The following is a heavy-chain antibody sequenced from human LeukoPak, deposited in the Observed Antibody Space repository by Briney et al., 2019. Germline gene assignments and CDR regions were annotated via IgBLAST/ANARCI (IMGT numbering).Heavy chain of an antibody. CDR2: IYYSGST. CDR1: GDSFSGYY. V-gene: IGHV4-59*12. D-gene: IGHD6-13*01. CDR3: ARVKAAGPNWFDP. Sequence: SETLSLTCAVYGDSFSGYYWSWIRQPPGKGLEWIGYIYYSGSTNYNPSLKSRVTISVDRSKNQFSLKLSSVTAADTAVYYCARVKAAGPNWFDPWGQGTLVTVSS. J-gene: IGHJ5*02.